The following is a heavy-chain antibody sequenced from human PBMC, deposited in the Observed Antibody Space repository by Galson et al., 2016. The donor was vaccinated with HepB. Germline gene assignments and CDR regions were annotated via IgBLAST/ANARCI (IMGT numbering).Heavy chain of an antibody. J-gene: IGHJ6*02. V-gene: IGHV3-53*01. CDR3: ATATNFYRYYGMDV. Sequence: SLRLSCAVSGFTFSASSMGWVRQASGKGLEWVSFISSGGTTYHAGSVKGRFTISRDKSKNTLYLQMNSLRSEDTAVYYCATATNFYRYYGMDVWGQGTTVIVSS. CDR1: GFTFSASS. CDR2: ISSGGTT.